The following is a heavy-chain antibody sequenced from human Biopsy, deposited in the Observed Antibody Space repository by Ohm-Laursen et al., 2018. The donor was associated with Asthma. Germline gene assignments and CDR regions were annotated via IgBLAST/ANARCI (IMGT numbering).Heavy chain of an antibody. CDR3: ARAVDYSHYYGIDV. Sequence: SLKVSCKTSGYTFNRAGITWVRQAPGQGLEWMGWISVYNGNTKVAQKLQDRVTMITDTSTSTAYMELRSLRSDDTAVYFCARAVDYSHYYGIDVWGQGTTVTVS. J-gene: IGHJ6*02. D-gene: IGHD3-10*01. V-gene: IGHV1-18*01. CDR1: GYTFNRAG. CDR2: ISVYNGNT.